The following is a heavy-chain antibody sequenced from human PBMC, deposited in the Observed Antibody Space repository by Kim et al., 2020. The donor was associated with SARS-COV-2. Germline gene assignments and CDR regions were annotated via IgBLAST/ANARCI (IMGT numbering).Heavy chain of an antibody. J-gene: IGHJ6*02. CDR3: ARVPRVVVPAAITDGYYYYGMDV. CDR1: GGSISSYY. Sequence: SETLSLTCTVSGGSISSYYWSWIRQPPGKGLEWIGYIYYSGSTNYNPSLKSRVTISVDTSKNQFSLKLSSVTAADTAVYYCARVPRVVVPAAITDGYYYYGMDVWGQGTTVTVSS. CDR2: IYYSGST. V-gene: IGHV4-59*01. D-gene: IGHD2-2*01.